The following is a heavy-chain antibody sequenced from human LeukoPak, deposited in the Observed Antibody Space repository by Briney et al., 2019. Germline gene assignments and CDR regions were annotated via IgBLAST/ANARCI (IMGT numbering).Heavy chain of an antibody. J-gene: IGHJ4*02. V-gene: IGHV4-39*01. Sequence: PSETLSLTCTASGGSISSSSYYWGWIRQPPGKGLEWIGSIYYSGSTYYNPSLKSRVTISVDTSKNQFSLKLSSVTAADTAVYYCARLQRITIFGVVMRAFDYWGQGTLVTVSS. D-gene: IGHD3-3*01. CDR1: GGSISSSSYY. CDR2: IYYSGST. CDR3: ARLQRITIFGVVMRAFDY.